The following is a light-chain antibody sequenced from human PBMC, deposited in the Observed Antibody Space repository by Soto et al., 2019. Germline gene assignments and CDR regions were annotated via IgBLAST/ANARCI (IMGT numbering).Light chain of an antibody. CDR2: GDT. CDR1: SSNIGAGYD. V-gene: IGLV1-40*01. J-gene: IGLJ3*02. CDR3: QSFDSSLSGGV. Sequence: QSVLTQPPSVSGAPGQRVTISCTGSSSNIGAGYDVHWYQQLLGTAPKLLVSGDTNRPSGVPDRFSGSKSGTSASLAITGRRAEDAADYYCQSFDSSLSGGVLGGGTQLTVL.